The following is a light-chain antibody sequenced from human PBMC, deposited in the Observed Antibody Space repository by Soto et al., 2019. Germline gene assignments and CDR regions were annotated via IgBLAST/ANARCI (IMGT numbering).Light chain of an antibody. CDR2: RNS. CDR3: AAWDDSLSGVV. CDR1: SSNIGSNY. J-gene: IGLJ2*01. Sequence: QSVLTQPHSASGTPGQRVTISCSGSSSNIGSNYVYWYQQLPGTVPQLLIYRNSERPSGVPDRFSGSKSGTSASLAISGLRSEDEADYYCAAWDDSLSGVVFGGGTQLTVL. V-gene: IGLV1-47*01.